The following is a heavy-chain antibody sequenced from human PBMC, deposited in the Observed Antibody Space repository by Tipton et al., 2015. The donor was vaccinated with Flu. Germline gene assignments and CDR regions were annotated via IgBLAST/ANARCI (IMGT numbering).Heavy chain of an antibody. CDR3: ARDSAAHSGMVV. CDR2: IYYSGST. CDR1: GGSISSYY. Sequence: TLSLTCTVSGGSISSYYWSWIRQPPGKGLEWIWYIYYSGSTNYNPSLKSRVTISVDTSKNQFSLNLSSVTAADTAVYYCARDSAAHSGMVVWGQGTTITVFS. V-gene: IGHV4-59*08. D-gene: IGHD6-13*01. J-gene: IGHJ6*02.